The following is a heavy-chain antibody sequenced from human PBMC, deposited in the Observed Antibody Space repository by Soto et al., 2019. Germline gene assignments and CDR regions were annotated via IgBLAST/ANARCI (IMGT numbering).Heavy chain of an antibody. CDR3: ATAFPQKPSDLTIFAPMDV. D-gene: IGHD3-3*01. V-gene: IGHV1-24*01. J-gene: IGHJ6*02. CDR1: GYTLTELS. CDR2: FDPEDGET. Sequence: GASVKVSCKVSGYTLTELSMHWVRQAPGKGLEWMGGFDPEDGETIYAQKFQGRVTMTEDTSTDTAYMELSSLRSEDMAVYYCATAFPQKPSDLTIFAPMDVWGQGTTVTVSS.